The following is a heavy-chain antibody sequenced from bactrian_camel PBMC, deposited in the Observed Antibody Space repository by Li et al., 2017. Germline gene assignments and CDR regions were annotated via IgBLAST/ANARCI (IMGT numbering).Heavy chain of an antibody. D-gene: IGHD2*01. V-gene: IGHV3S67*01. CDR2: LTSDGAT. CDR3: TTDCSYYSGGYYWPCFGN. CDR1: GFTFGDFY. Sequence: VQLVESGGGLVQPGGSLNLSCVASGFTFGDFYMSWVRQAPGNECQLVSSLTSDGATYYADSVKDRFTISQDSAKNAVYLQMNSLKSEDTALYYCTTDCSYYSGGYYWPCFGNWGQGTQVTVS. J-gene: IGHJ6*01.